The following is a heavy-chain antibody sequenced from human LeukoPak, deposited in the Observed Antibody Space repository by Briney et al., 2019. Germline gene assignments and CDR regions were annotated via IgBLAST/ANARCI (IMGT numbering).Heavy chain of an antibody. CDR3: ARGHGADYYDSSGYYVFDY. D-gene: IGHD3-22*01. J-gene: IGHJ4*02. CDR2: INHSGST. CDR1: GGSFSGYY. V-gene: IGHV4-34*01. Sequence: SETPSLTCAVYGGSFSGYYWSWIRQPPGKGLEWIGEINHSGSTNYNPSLKSRVTISVDTSKNQFSLKLSSVTAADTAVYYCARGHGADYYDSSGYYVFDYWGQGALVTVSS.